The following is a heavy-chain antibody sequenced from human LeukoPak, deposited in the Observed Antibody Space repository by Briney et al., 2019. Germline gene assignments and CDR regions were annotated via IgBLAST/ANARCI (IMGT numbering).Heavy chain of an antibody. J-gene: IGHJ5*02. CDR1: GGSIISYY. D-gene: IGHD2-2*01. V-gene: IGHV4-59*03. Sequence: PSETLSLTCTVSGGSIISYYWSWLRQPPGKGLDWIGHIYYSGSTNYNPSLKSRVTISVDTSKNQLSLKLSSVPAADTAVDYCARGYCSSTSCTNYTWFDAWGEGTLVTVYS. CDR2: IYYSGST. CDR3: ARGYCSSTSCTNYTWFDA.